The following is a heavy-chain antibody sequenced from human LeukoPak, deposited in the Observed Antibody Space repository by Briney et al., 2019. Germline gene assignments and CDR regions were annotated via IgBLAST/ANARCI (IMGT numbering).Heavy chain of an antibody. CDR3: AKDKSAMVRGVGDAFDI. V-gene: IGHV3-9*01. CDR2: ISWNSGST. J-gene: IGHJ3*02. Sequence: GGSLRLSCAASRFTFDDYAMHWVRQAPGKGLEWVSGISWNSGSTGYADSVKGRFTISRDNAKNSLYLQMNSLRAEDTALYYCAKDKSAMVRGVGDAFDIWGQGTMVTVSS. CDR1: RFTFDDYA. D-gene: IGHD3-10*01.